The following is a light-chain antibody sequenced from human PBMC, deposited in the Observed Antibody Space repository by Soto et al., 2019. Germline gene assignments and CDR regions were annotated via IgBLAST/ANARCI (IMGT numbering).Light chain of an antibody. J-gene: IGLJ1*01. CDR2: EVS. Sequence: QSVLTQPASVSGSPGQSIAISCTGTSSDVGGYNYVSWYQQHPGKAPKLMISEVSNRPSGVSNRFSGSKSGNTASLTISGLQAEDESDYYCSSYSSSSTPSYVFGTGTKVTVL. CDR1: SSDVGGYNY. V-gene: IGLV2-14*01. CDR3: SSYSSSSTPSYV.